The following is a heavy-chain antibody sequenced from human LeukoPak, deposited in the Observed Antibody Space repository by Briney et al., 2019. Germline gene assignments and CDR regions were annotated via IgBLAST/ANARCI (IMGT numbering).Heavy chain of an antibody. V-gene: IGHV1-69*13. D-gene: IGHD3-22*01. CDR1: GYTFTGYY. CDR2: IIPIFGTA. Sequence: GASVTVSCKASGYTFTGYYIHWVRQAPGQGLEWMGGIIPIFGTANYAQKFQGRVTITADESTSTAYMELSSLRSEDTAVYYCARDGGFDSSGYPDAFDIWGQGTMVTVSS. CDR3: ARDGGFDSSGYPDAFDI. J-gene: IGHJ3*02.